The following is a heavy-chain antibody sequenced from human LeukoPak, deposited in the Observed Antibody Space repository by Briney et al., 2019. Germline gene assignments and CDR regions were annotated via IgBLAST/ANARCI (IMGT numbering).Heavy chain of an antibody. D-gene: IGHD2/OR15-2a*01. CDR1: GYSFTTYV. CDR3: ARACTTFITQWCFSDF. Sequence: ASVKVSCKASGYSFTTYVITWVRQAPGQGPEWLGWINPQNGNTNFAQRFQGRVTMTTDTSTNTAYMELRSLTSDDTAVCYCARACTTFITQWCFSDFWGQGTLVTVSS. CDR2: INPQNGNT. J-gene: IGHJ4*02. V-gene: IGHV1-18*04.